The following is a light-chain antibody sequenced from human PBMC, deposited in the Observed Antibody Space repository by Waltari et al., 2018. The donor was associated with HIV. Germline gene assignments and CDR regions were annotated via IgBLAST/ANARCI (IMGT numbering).Light chain of an antibody. CDR2: ETN. CDR1: SGSILNNL. CDR3: QSYSNLYLSWV. V-gene: IGLV6-57*04. Sequence: NFILTRPHSVSESPGKTVIISCTPRGGSGSILNNLVHWSQQRPGSAPAPIIYETNKRPPGVPDRFSGSIDISSNSASLTISGLETEDEADYYCQSYSNLYLSWVFGGGTKLTVL. J-gene: IGLJ3*02.